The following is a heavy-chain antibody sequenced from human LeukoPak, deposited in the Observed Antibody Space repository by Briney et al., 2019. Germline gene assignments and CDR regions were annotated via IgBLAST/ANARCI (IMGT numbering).Heavy chain of an antibody. CDR1: GSSLSTSEMC. V-gene: IGHV4-61*08. Sequence: SGPALVNPTQTLTLTCTVSGSSLSTSEMCVSWIRQPPGKGLEWIGYIYYSGSTNYNPSLKSRVTISVDTSKNQFSLKLSSVTAADTAVYYCARLPLWFGEHYGMDVWGQGTTVTVSS. D-gene: IGHD3-10*01. CDR3: ARLPLWFGEHYGMDV. CDR2: IYYSGST. J-gene: IGHJ6*02.